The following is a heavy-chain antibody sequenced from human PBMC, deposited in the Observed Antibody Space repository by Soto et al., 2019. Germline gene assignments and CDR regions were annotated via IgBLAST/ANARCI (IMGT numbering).Heavy chain of an antibody. CDR2: INPSGGST. V-gene: IGHV1-46*01. J-gene: IGHJ4*02. Sequence: QVQLVQSGAEVKKPGASVKISCKASGYTFTSYYMHWVRQAPGQGLEWMGIINPSGGSTTYAQKLQGRVAMTRDPSTSTVYMELNSLTSEDTAVYYCARPHYPGCINAVCYPLDYWGQGTLVTVSS. CDR3: ARPHYPGCINAVCYPLDY. CDR1: GYTFTSYY. D-gene: IGHD2-8*01.